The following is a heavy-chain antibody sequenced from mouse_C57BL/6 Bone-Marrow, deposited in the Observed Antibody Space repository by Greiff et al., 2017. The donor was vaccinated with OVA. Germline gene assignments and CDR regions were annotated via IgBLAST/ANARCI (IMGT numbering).Heavy chain of an antibody. CDR1: GFTFSDSY. CDR3: ARHYSKRGYFDY. V-gene: IGHV5-12*01. CDR2: ISNGGGST. Sequence: EVMLVESGGGLVQPGGSLKLSCAASGFTFSDSYMYWVRQTPEKRLEWVAYISNGGGSTYYPDTVKGRFTISRDNAKNTLYLQMSRLKSEDTAMHYCARHYSKRGYFDYWGQGTTLTVSS. J-gene: IGHJ2*01. D-gene: IGHD2-5*01.